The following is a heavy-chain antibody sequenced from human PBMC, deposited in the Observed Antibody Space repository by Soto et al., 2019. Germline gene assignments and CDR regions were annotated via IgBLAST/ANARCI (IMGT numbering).Heavy chain of an antibody. CDR1: GYTFTSYD. CDR2: MNPNSGNT. V-gene: IGHV1-8*01. D-gene: IGHD5-12*01. CDR3: ARAEVATDYYYYYYMDV. J-gene: IGHJ6*03. Sequence: ASVKVSCKASGYTFTSYDINWVRQATGQGLEWMGWMNPNSGNTGYAQKFQGRVTMTRNTSISTAYMELSSLRSEDTAVYYCARAEVATDYYYYYYMDVWGKGTTVTVSS.